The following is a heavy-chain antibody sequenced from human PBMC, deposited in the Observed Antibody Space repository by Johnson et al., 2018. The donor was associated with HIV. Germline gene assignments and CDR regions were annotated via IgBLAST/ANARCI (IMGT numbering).Heavy chain of an antibody. V-gene: IGHV3-30*18. CDR2: ISYDGSNK. J-gene: IGHJ3*01. D-gene: IGHD1-26*01. CDR1: GFTFSSYG. CDR3: AKPLVAATRDDAFDV. Sequence: QVQLVESGGGVVQPGRSLRLSCAASGFTFSSYGMHWVCQAPGKGLEWVAVISYDGSNKYYADSVKGRFTISRDNSKNTLYLQMNSLSAEDTAVYYCAKPLVAATRDDAFDVWGQGTMVTVS.